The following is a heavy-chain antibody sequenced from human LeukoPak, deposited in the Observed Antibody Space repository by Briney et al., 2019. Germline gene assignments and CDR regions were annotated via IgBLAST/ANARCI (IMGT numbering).Heavy chain of an antibody. Sequence: GGSLRLSCAASGFTVSSNYMSWVRQAPGKGLEWVSVIYSGGSTYYADSVKGRFTISRDNSKNTLYLQMNSLRAEDTAVYYCARESRYYDSRGAFDIWGQGTMVTVSS. CDR3: ARESRYYDSRGAFDI. V-gene: IGHV3-53*01. D-gene: IGHD3-22*01. CDR2: IYSGGST. J-gene: IGHJ3*02. CDR1: GFTVSSNY.